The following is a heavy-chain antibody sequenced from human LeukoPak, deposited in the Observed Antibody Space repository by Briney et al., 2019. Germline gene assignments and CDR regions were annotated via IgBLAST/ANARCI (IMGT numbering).Heavy chain of an antibody. Sequence: GRSLRLSCAASGFTFSSYGMHWVRQAPGKGLEWVAVIWYDGSNKYYADSVKGRFTISRDNSKNTLYLQMNSLRAEDTAVYYCARESLVAGPSDYWGQGTLVTVSS. V-gene: IGHV3-33*01. J-gene: IGHJ4*02. CDR1: GFTFSSYG. D-gene: IGHD6-19*01. CDR2: IWYDGSNK. CDR3: ARESLVAGPSDY.